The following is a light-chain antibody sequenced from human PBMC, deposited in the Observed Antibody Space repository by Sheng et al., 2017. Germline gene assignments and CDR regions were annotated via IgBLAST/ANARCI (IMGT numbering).Light chain of an antibody. Sequence: DIHMTQSPSSLSASVGDRVTIACRASQSISTYLNWYQQKPGKAPKLLIYAASTLQSGVPSRFSGSGSGTDFTLTISRLQPEDFATYYCQQSYNTPMYTFGQGTKLE. CDR3: QQSYNTPMYT. J-gene: IGKJ2*01. CDR1: QSISTY. CDR2: AAS. V-gene: IGKV1-39*01.